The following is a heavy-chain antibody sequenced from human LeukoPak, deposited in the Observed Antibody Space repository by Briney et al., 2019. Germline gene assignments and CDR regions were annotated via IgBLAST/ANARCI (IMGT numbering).Heavy chain of an antibody. V-gene: IGHV1-46*01. D-gene: IGHD5-18*01. CDR3: ARGADTAPPDY. J-gene: IGHJ4*02. Sequence: GASVKVSCKASGYTFISYGISWVRQAPGQGLEWMGIINPSGGSTSYAQKFQGRVTMTRDTSTSTVYMELSSLRSEDTAVYYCARGADTAPPDYWGQGTLVTFSS. CDR2: INPSGGST. CDR1: GYTFISYG.